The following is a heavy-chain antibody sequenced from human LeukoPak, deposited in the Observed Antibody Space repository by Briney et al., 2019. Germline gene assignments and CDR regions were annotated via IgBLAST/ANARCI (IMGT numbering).Heavy chain of an antibody. CDR3: AKDKLGTSSLPFDY. CDR2: ITVGGGTT. Sequence: PGGSLRLSCAASGFTFNNYAMTWVRQAPGKGLEWVSAITVGGGTTYYADSVRGRFTISRDNSKNTLYLQMNSLRAEDTAVYYCAKDKLGTSSLPFDYWGQGTLVTVSS. J-gene: IGHJ4*02. V-gene: IGHV3-23*01. CDR1: GFTFNNYA. D-gene: IGHD7-27*01.